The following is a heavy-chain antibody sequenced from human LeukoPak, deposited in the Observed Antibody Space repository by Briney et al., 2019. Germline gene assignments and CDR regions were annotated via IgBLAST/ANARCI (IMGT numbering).Heavy chain of an antibody. CDR2: ISSSAYI. CDR3: ARAGQSAYKSGGDY. D-gene: IGHD1-14*01. V-gene: IGHV3-21*01. J-gene: IGHJ4*02. CDR1: GVTFSSYS. Sequence: GGSLRLSCAASGVTFSSYSMNWVRQAPGKGLEWVSSISSSAYIYYADALRGRVTTSRDNAKNSLFLQMNSLRAEDTAVYYCARAGQSAYKSGGDYGGQGTLVTVSA.